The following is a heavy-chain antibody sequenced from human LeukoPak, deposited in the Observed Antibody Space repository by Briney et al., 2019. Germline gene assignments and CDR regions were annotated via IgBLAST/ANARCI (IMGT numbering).Heavy chain of an antibody. CDR2: IYYTGTT. CDR1: GGSISSGSYY. J-gene: IGHJ5*02. D-gene: IGHD6-13*01. V-gene: IGHV4-39*01. CDR3: ARHSSSWYNWFDP. Sequence: SETLSLTCTVSGGSISSGSYYWGWIRQTPGKGLEWIGSIYYTGTTYYNPSFKSRVTISVDTPKNHFSLKLSSVTAADTAVYYCARHSSSWYNWFDPWGQGTLVTVSS.